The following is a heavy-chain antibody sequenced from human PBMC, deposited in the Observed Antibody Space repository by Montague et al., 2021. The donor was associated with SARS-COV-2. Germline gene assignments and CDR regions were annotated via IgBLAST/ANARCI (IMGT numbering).Heavy chain of an antibody. V-gene: IGHV3-30-3*01. CDR3: AREGAGSTYYFDY. CDR1: GFTFSTYD. J-gene: IGHJ4*02. D-gene: IGHD1-26*01. Sequence: SLRLSCAASGFTFSTYDMHWVRQAPGKGLEWVAFISYDGGNKYYADSVKGRLTISRDNSMNTLYVQMNSLRAEDTAVYYCAREGAGSTYYFDYWGQGTLVTVSS. CDR2: ISYDGGNK.